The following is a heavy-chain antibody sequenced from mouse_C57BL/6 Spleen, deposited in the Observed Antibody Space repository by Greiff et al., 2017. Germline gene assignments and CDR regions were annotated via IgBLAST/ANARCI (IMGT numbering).Heavy chain of an antibody. CDR2: IYPGDGDT. Sequence: QVQLQQSGPELVKPGASVKISCKASGYAFSSSWMNWVKQRPGKGLEWIGRIYPGDGDTNYNGKFKGKATLTADKSSSTAYMQLSSLTSEDSAVYFCAAPISTVVPHFDYWGQGTTLTVSS. CDR1: GYAFSSSW. D-gene: IGHD1-1*01. V-gene: IGHV1-82*01. J-gene: IGHJ2*01. CDR3: AAPISTVVPHFDY.